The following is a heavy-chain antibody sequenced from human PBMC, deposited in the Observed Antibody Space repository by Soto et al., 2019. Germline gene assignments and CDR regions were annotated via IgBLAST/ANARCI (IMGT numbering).Heavy chain of an antibody. CDR2: IYYSGST. Sequence: SETLSLSSTFSGFSVSSGVYYLSWIRQPPGKGLEWIGYIYYSGSTNYNPSLKSRVTISVDTSKNQFSLKLSSVTAADTAVYYCARDGSPTRLDYWGQGTLVTVSS. D-gene: IGHD1-1*01. V-gene: IGHV4-61*08. CDR1: GFSVSSGVYY. CDR3: ARDGSPTRLDY. J-gene: IGHJ4*02.